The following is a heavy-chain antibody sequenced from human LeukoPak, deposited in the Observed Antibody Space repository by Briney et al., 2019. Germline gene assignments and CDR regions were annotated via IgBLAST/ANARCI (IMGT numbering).Heavy chain of an antibody. V-gene: IGHV3-9*01. Sequence: GGSLRLSCAASGFTFDDYAVHWVRQAPGKGLEWVSGISWNSGSIGYADSVKGRFTISRDNAKNSLYLQMNSLRAEDTALYYCAKGGDTAMDPFDYWGQGTLVTVSS. D-gene: IGHD5-18*01. CDR1: GFTFDDYA. CDR2: ISWNSGSI. CDR3: AKGGDTAMDPFDY. J-gene: IGHJ4*02.